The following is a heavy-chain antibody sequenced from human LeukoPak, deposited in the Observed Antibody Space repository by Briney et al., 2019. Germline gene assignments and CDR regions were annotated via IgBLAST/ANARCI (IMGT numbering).Heavy chain of an antibody. CDR3: ARDVYGSGKNWFDP. CDR2: ISSSGSTI. Sequence: GGSLRLSCAASGFTFSSYSMNWLRQAPGKGLEWVSYISSSGSTIYYADSVKGRFTISRDNAKNSLYLQMNSLRAEDMAVYYCARDVYGSGKNWFDPWGQGTLVTVSS. D-gene: IGHD3-10*01. CDR1: GFTFSSYS. V-gene: IGHV3-48*01. J-gene: IGHJ5*02.